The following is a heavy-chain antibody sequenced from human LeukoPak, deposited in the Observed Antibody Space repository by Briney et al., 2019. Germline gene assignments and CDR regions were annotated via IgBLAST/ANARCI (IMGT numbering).Heavy chain of an antibody. D-gene: IGHD2-15*01. V-gene: IGHV4-39*07. CDR2: IYYSGSS. Sequence: SETLSLTCNVSGGSISSSSYYWGWIRQPPGKGLAWIGSIYYSGSSYYSPSLKSRVTISVDTSKNQCSLKLSSVTAADTAVYYCARLHRGSRRYCSGGSCYSVIDWFDPWGQGTLVTVSS. J-gene: IGHJ5*02. CDR1: GGSISSSSYY. CDR3: ARLHRGSRRYCSGGSCYSVIDWFDP.